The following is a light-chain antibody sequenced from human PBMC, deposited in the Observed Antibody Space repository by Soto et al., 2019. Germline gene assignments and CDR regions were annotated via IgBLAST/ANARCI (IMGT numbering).Light chain of an antibody. CDR3: SSYTSDSSDV. CDR2: AVS. J-gene: IGLJ1*01. Sequence: SVVTQPASVSGPPGQSITISCTGTSSDVGLYDYVSWYQQHPGKAPQLMIYAVSNRPSGVSNRFSASKSGNTASLFISGLQAEDEADYYCSSYTSDSSDVFGSGTKVTVL. V-gene: IGLV2-14*01. CDR1: SSDVGLYDY.